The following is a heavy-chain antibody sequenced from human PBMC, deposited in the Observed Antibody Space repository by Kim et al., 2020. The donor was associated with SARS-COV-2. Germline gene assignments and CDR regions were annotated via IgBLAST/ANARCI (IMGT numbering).Heavy chain of an antibody. V-gene: IGHV4-31*03. CDR1: GGSISSGGYY. CDR2: IYYSGST. CDR3: ARRLSRYYYYGMDV. Sequence: SETLSLTCTVSGGSISSGGYYWSWIRQHPGKGLEWIGYIYYSGSTYYNPSLKSRVTISVDTSKNQFSLKLSSVTAADTAVYYCARRLSRYYYYGMDVWGQGTTVTVSS. D-gene: IGHD2-2*01. J-gene: IGHJ6*02.